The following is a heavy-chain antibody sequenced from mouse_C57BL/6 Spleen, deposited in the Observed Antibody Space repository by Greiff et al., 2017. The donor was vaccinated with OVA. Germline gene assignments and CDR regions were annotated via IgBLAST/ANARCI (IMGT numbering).Heavy chain of an antibody. CDR3: ARSHYYVYGRDY. J-gene: IGHJ2*01. Sequence: QVQLKESGPELVKPGASVKISCKASGYAFSSSWMNWVKQRPGKGLEWIGRIYPGDGDTNYNGKFKGKATLTADKSSSTAYMQLSSLTSEDSAVYFCARSHYYVYGRDYWGKGTTLTVSS. CDR1: GYAFSSSW. CDR2: IYPGDGDT. V-gene: IGHV1-82*01. D-gene: IGHD2-2*01.